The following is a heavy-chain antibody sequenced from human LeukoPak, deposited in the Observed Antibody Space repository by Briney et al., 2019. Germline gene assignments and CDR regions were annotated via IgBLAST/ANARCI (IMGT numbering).Heavy chain of an antibody. J-gene: IGHJ4*02. V-gene: IGHV3-53*01. CDR1: GFSVSSNY. CDR3: ARDVGDEGNY. D-gene: IGHD2-21*01. CDR2: IYSGGST. Sequence: GGSLRLSCAASGFSVSSNYMSWVRQAPGKGLEWVSVIYSGGSTYYADSVKGRFTISRDNSKNTLYLQMSSLRTADTAVYYCARDVGDEGNYWGQGTLVTVSS.